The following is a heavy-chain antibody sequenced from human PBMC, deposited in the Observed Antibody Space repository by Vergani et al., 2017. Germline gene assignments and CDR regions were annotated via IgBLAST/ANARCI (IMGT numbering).Heavy chain of an antibody. D-gene: IGHD2/OR15-2a*01. CDR1: GDSIFSGNYY. Sequence: QVQLQESGPGLMKPSQTLSLTCTVSGDSIFSGNYYWSWIRQPAENELEWIGRIYTTGSTNYNPSLESRVTMSLDSSRNRFSLSLSSVTAADTAIYFCARRSTHCKQGAFDIWGQGTLVTVSS. J-gene: IGHJ3*02. CDR2: IYTTGST. CDR3: ARRSTHCKQGAFDI. V-gene: IGHV4-61*02.